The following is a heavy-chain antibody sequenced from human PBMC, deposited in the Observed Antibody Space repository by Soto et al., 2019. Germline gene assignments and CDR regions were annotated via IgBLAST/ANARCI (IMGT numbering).Heavy chain of an antibody. CDR1: GFTFNSYG. CDR3: AKDRASRRYSGYDGLDY. J-gene: IGHJ4*02. V-gene: IGHV3-30*18. CDR2: ISYDGGNK. D-gene: IGHD5-12*01. Sequence: PGGSLRLSCAASGFTFNSYGMHWVRQAPGKGLEWVALISYDGGNKYSADSVKGRFTISRDNSKNTLYLQMNSLRAEDTAVYYCAKDRASRRYSGYDGLDYWGQGTLVTAPQ.